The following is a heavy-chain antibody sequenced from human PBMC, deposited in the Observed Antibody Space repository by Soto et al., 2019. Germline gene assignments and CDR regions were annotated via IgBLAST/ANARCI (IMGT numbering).Heavy chain of an antibody. J-gene: IGHJ4*02. V-gene: IGHV4-39*01. D-gene: IGHD6-19*01. CDR2: IFYSGST. CDR1: GDSISSSNYF. Sequence: SETLSLACIVSGDSISSSNYFWGWIRQPPGKGLEWIGTIFYSGSTYYNPSLKSRVTISVDTSKNQFSLKLTSVTAADTALYYCARRYGWLYFDYWGQGSLVTVSS. CDR3: ARRYGWLYFDY.